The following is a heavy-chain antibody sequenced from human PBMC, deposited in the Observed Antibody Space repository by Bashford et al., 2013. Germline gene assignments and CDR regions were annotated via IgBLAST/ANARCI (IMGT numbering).Heavy chain of an antibody. Sequence: ASVKVSCRPSGYTFTSYGISWVRQAPGQGLEWMGWISVYTGNTNYAQKFQGRVTFTRDTSASTAYMELSGLTSEDTAVYYCARGWHSDYPALYYMDVWGKGTKVTVSS. J-gene: IGHJ6*04. CDR3: ARGWHSDYPALYYMDV. V-gene: IGHV1-18*04. CDR1: GYTFTSYG. D-gene: IGHD3-16*01. CDR2: ISVYTGNT.